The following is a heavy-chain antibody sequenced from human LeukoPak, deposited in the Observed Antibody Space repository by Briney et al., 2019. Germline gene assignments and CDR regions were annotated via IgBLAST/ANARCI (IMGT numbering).Heavy chain of an antibody. J-gene: IGHJ4*02. CDR1: GYTFTSYY. D-gene: IGHD3-10*01. CDR2: INPSGGST. V-gene: IGHV1-46*01. CDR3: AAVTYGSGSYFAFDY. Sequence: ASVKVSCKASGYTFTSYYMHWVRQAPGQGLEWMGIINPSGGSTSYAQKFQGRVTMTRDTSISTAYMELSRLRSDDTAVYYCAAVTYGSGSYFAFDYWGQGTLVTVSS.